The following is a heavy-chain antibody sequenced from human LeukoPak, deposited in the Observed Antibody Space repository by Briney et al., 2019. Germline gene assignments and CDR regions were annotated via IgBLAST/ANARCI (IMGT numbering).Heavy chain of an antibody. CDR2: SNAKNGNT. V-gene: IGHV1-18*01. D-gene: IGHD4/OR15-4a*01. J-gene: IGHJ5*02. CDR3: ARGRALPGATDQIVWLGP. Sequence: ASVKVSCKASGYIFTNYVITWVRQASGQGLEGLGWSNAKNGNTKYGEKFQGRVTMTSDTSTTTSYMEFGGLPSDDTAVYYCARGRALPGATDQIVWLGPWGQGPLVTVS. CDR1: GYIFTNYV.